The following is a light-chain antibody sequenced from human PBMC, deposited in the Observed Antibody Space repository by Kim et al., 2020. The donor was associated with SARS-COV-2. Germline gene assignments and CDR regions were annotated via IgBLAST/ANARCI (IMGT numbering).Light chain of an antibody. CDR1: KLEDKY. V-gene: IGLV3-1*01. J-gene: IGLJ3*02. CDR3: QAWDTSAAV. CDR2: QDI. Sequence: SYELTQPPSVSVSPGQTASITCSGDKLEDKYASWYQQKPGQSPVLVIYQDIERPSGIPSRFSGSNSGNTATLTISGTQAMDEADYYCQAWDTSAAVFSGGTQLTVL.